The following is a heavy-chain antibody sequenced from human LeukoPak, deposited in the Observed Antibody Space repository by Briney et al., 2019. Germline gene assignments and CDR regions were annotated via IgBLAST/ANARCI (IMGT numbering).Heavy chain of an antibody. Sequence: GGSLRLSCAASGFTFSSYGMRWVRQAPGKGLEWVAVIWYDGSNKYYADSVKGRFTISRDNSKNTLYLQMNSLRAEDTAVYYCARDLSSGWAYDYWGQGTLVTVSS. J-gene: IGHJ4*02. D-gene: IGHD6-19*01. CDR3: ARDLSSGWAYDY. V-gene: IGHV3-33*01. CDR2: IWYDGSNK. CDR1: GFTFSSYG.